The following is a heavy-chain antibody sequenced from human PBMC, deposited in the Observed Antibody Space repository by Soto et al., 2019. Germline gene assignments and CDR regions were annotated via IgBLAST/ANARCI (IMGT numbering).Heavy chain of an antibody. J-gene: IGHJ4*02. D-gene: IGHD3-10*01. Sequence: SETLSLTGTVSGGSISSYYWSWIRQPPGKGLEWIGYIYYSGSTNYNPSLKSRVTISVDTSKNQFSLKLSSVTAADTAVYYCARGYYYGSGSYYKWFDYWGQGTLVTVSS. CDR1: GGSISSYY. CDR2: IYYSGST. CDR3: ARGYYYGSGSYYKWFDY. V-gene: IGHV4-59*01.